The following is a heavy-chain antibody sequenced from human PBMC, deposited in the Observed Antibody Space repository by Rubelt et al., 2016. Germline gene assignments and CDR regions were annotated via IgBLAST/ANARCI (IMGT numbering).Heavy chain of an antibody. CDR2: IIPLIGAA. CDR1: GGSFITYA. CDR3: AIDEGGAGGWFDP. Sequence: QVQLVQSGADVKKPGSSVRVSCKASGGSFITYAISWVRQVPGQGLVWMGGIIPLIGAAHYAENFKGRVTITADESTSTVYMDLDSLGFEDTAIYYCAIDEGGAGGWFDPWGPGTLVTVSS. V-gene: IGHV1-69*01. J-gene: IGHJ5*02. D-gene: IGHD3-16*01.